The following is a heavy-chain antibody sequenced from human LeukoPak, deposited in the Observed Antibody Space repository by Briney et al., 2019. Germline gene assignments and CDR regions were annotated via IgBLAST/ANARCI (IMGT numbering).Heavy chain of an antibody. V-gene: IGHV3-30*04. D-gene: IGHD3-9*01. J-gene: IGHJ4*02. CDR2: ISYDGSEK. CDR1: GFRFDDYA. Sequence: PGGSLRLSCAASGFRFDDYAMHWARHAPGKGLEWVAVISYDGSEKIYADSMRGRFTISRDNTKDTLSLQIKSLRIDDTAVYHCARGLAQFENPLDLWGQGTLVTVSS. CDR3: ARGLAQFENPLDL.